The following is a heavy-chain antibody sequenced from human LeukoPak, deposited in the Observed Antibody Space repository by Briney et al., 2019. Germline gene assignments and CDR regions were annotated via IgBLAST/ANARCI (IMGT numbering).Heavy chain of an antibody. D-gene: IGHD4-17*01. CDR1: GYTLTNYG. J-gene: IGHJ4*02. V-gene: IGHV1-18*01. Sequence: ASVKVSCKASGYTLTNYGITWVRQAPGQGLEWMGWISPYNGNTYYPQKLQGRVTMTTDTSTSTAYMELRSLRSDDTALYYCATEGGWQPTDYGDHFYCGQGTLVTVSS. CDR3: ATEGGWQPTDYGDHFY. CDR2: ISPYNGNT.